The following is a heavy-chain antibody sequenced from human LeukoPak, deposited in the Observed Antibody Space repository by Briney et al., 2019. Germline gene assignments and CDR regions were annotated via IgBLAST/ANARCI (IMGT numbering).Heavy chain of an antibody. CDR2: ISGSGGST. CDR3: AKDLGDYVWGSHGYFDY. J-gene: IGHJ4*02. Sequence: GWSLRLSCAASGFTFSSYAMSWVRQAPGKGLEWVSAISGSGGSTYYADSVKGRFTISRDNSKNTLYLQMSSLRAEDTAVYYCAKDLGDYVWGSHGYFDYWGQGTMVTVSS. CDR1: GFTFSSYA. V-gene: IGHV3-23*01. D-gene: IGHD3-16*01.